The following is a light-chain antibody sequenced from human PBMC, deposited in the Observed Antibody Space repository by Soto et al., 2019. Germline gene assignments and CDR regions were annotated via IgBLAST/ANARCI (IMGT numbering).Light chain of an antibody. V-gene: IGKV3D-20*01. CDR3: QQYGSSPQT. CDR1: QSVSSSY. CDR2: DAS. J-gene: IGKJ1*01. Sequence: EIVLTQSAATLSWSPGERATLSCWASQSVSSSYLAWYQQKTGLAPRLLIYDASSRATGIPDRFSGSGYGTDFNLTISRLETEDFAVYYCQQYGSSPQTFGQGTKVDIK.